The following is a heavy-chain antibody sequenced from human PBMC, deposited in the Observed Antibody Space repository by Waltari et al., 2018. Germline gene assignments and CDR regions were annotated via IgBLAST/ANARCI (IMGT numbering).Heavy chain of an antibody. D-gene: IGHD6-13*01. Sequence: EVQLVESGGGLVQPGGSLRLSCAASGFTFSSYWMSWVRQAPGKGLEWVSNIKQDGSGKYYVDSVKGRFTISGDNAKNSLYLQMNSLRAEDTAVYYCARDYVSSSWYLDYWGQGTLVTVSS. J-gene: IGHJ4*02. CDR3: ARDYVSSSWYLDY. V-gene: IGHV3-7*01. CDR2: IKQDGSGK. CDR1: GFTFSSYW.